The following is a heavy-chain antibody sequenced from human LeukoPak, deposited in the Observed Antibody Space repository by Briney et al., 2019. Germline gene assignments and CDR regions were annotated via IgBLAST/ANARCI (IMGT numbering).Heavy chain of an antibody. Sequence: ASVKVSCKASGYTFSTSTISWVRQAAGQGLEWMGWINPNSGGTNYAQKFQGRVTMTRDTSISTAYMELSRLRSDDTAVYYCARWSCSGGSCYADYWGQGTLVTVSS. J-gene: IGHJ4*02. CDR3: ARWSCSGGSCYADY. CDR2: INPNSGGT. D-gene: IGHD2-15*01. V-gene: IGHV1-2*02. CDR1: GYTFSTST.